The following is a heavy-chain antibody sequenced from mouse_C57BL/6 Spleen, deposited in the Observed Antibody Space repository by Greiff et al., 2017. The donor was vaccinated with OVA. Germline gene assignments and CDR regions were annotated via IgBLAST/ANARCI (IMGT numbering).Heavy chain of an antibody. CDR3: ARMEPPYAMDY. CDR2: ISYDGSN. CDR1: GYSITSGYY. J-gene: IGHJ4*01. Sequence: EVKLMESGPGLVKPSQSLSLTCSVTGYSITSGYYWNWIRQFPGNKLEWMGYISYDGSNNYNPSLKNRISITRDTSKNQFFLKLNSVTTEDTATYYCARMEPPYAMDYWGQGTSVTVSS. V-gene: IGHV3-6*01.